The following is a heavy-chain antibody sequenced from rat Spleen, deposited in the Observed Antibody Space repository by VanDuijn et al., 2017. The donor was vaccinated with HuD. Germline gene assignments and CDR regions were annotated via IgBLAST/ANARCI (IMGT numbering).Heavy chain of an antibody. J-gene: IGHJ4*01. D-gene: IGHD1-4*01. CDR3: ARYLIINYPGITGGVMDA. CDR2: ITNTGGST. Sequence: EVQLVESGGGLVQPGRSLKLSCVASGFTFNNYWMTWIRQAPGKGLEWVASITNTGGSTYSPDSVKGRFTISRENAKRSLYLQMDSLRSADTATYYCARYLIINYPGITGGVMDAWGQGASVTVSS. V-gene: IGHV5-31*01. CDR1: GFTFNNYW.